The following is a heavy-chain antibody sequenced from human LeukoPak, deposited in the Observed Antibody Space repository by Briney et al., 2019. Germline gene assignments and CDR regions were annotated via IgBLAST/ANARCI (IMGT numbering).Heavy chain of an antibody. D-gene: IGHD2-15*01. J-gene: IGHJ4*02. CDR1: GYTFTSYD. V-gene: IGHV1-18*01. CDR2: ISAYNGNT. CDR3: AREDCSGGSCYPGGY. Sequence: GASVKVSCKASGYTFTSYDISWVRQAPGQGLEWMGWISAYNGNTHYAQKLQGRVTMTTDTSTSTAYMELRSLRSDDTAVYYCAREDCSGGSCYPGGYWGQGTLVTVSS.